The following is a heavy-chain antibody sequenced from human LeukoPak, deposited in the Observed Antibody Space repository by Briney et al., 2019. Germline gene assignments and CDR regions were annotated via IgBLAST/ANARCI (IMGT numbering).Heavy chain of an antibody. CDR2: IYSGGST. D-gene: IGHD4-17*01. J-gene: IGHJ3*02. CDR3: ARHLSGDDI. V-gene: IGHV3-53*01. CDR1: GFTVSSNY. Sequence: GGSLRLSCAASGFTVSSNYMSWVRQAPGKGLEWVSVIYSGGSTYYSDSVKGRFTISRHDSKNTLYLQMHSLRDEDTAVYYCARHLSGDDIWGQGTMVTVSS.